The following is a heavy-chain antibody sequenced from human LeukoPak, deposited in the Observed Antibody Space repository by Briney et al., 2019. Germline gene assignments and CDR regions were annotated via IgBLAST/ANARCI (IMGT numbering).Heavy chain of an antibody. CDR3: ARVPYYYDSSGYGGGYFDY. J-gene: IGHJ4*02. D-gene: IGHD3-22*01. CDR2: INHSGST. Sequence: SETLSLTCAVYGGSFSGYYWSWIRQPPGKGLEWIGEINHSGSTNYNPSLKSRVTISVDTSKNQFSLKLSSVTAADTAVYYCARVPYYYDSSGYGGGYFDYWGQGTLVTVSS. V-gene: IGHV4-34*01. CDR1: GGSFSGYY.